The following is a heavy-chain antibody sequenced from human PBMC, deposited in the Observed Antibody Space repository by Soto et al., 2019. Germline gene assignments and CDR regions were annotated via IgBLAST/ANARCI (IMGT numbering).Heavy chain of an antibody. V-gene: IGHV3-23*01. J-gene: IGHJ6*02. Sequence: DVQMLESGGGLVQPGGSLRLSCAASGFTLKAYGMSWLRQPPGKGLEWVSSMTADGTGTAHADSVKDRFTTSRGDSRDTVYREMNSLRVEDTAVYYCVRGGADLYQNGLDVWGQGTTVSVSS. CDR3: VRGGADLYQNGLDV. D-gene: IGHD3-10*01. CDR2: MTADGTGT. CDR1: GFTLKAYG.